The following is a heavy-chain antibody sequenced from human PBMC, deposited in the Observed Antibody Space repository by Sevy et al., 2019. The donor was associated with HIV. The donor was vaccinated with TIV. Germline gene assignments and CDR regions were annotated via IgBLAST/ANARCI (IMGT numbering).Heavy chain of an antibody. D-gene: IGHD4-17*01. Sequence: GSLRLSCAASGFTFSSYAMHWVRQAPGKGLEWVAVISYDGSNKYYADSVKGRFTISRDNSKNTLYLQMNSLRAEDTAVYYCARGGYGDYVFLDYWGQGTLVTVSS. J-gene: IGHJ4*02. CDR2: ISYDGSNK. V-gene: IGHV3-30-3*01. CDR3: ARGGYGDYVFLDY. CDR1: GFTFSSYA.